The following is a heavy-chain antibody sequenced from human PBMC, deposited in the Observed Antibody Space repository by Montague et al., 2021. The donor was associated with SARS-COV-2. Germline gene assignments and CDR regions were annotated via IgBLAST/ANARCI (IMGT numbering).Heavy chain of an antibody. CDR1: GYSISSGYY. V-gene: IGHV4-38-2*02. CDR2: IYHSGST. CDR3: ARVRSITMIVVVITPMGWFDP. Sequence: SETLSLTCTVSGYSISSGYYWGWIRQPPGKGLEWIGSIYHSGSTXXNPSLKSRVTISVDTSKNLFFLELSSVTAADTAVYYCARVRSITMIVVVITPMGWFDPWGQGTLVTVSS. D-gene: IGHD3-22*01. J-gene: IGHJ5*02.